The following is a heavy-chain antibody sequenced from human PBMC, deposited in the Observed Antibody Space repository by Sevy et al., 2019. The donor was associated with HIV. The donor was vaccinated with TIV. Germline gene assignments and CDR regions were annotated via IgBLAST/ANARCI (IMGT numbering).Heavy chain of an antibody. D-gene: IGHD3-3*01. V-gene: IGHV3-30*02. Sequence: GGSLRLSCAASGFTFSSYGMHWVRQAPGKGLEWVAFIRYDGSNKYYAYSVKGRFTISRDNSKNTLYLQMNSLRAEDTAVYYCAKDLYGYYDFWSGYYTHYYYGMDVWGQGTTVTVSS. CDR2: IRYDGSNK. CDR3: AKDLYGYYDFWSGYYTHYYYGMDV. CDR1: GFTFSSYG. J-gene: IGHJ6*02.